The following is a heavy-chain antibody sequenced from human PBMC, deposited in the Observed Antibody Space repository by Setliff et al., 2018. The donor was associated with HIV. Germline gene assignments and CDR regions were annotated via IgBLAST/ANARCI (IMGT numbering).Heavy chain of an antibody. CDR2: ISSSGSYT. Sequence: PGGSLRLSCGASGFTFSDYYMSWIRQAPGKGLEWVSYISSSGSYTNHADSVKGRFTISRDNAKNSLYLQMNSLRSEDTAVYYCARDFGGYCSSMSCPGLFDPWGQGTLVTVS. V-gene: IGHV3-11*05. J-gene: IGHJ5*02. CDR3: ARDFGGYCSSMSCPGLFDP. D-gene: IGHD2-2*01. CDR1: GFTFSDYY.